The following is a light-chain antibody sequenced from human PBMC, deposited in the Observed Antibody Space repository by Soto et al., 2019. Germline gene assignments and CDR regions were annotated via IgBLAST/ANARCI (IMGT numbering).Light chain of an antibody. J-gene: IGKJ4*01. Sequence: AIRMTQSPSSLSASTGDRVTITCRASQGISSYLAWYQQKPGKAPKLLIYAASTLQSGVPSRFSGSGSGTDFTLTSSCLQSEDCATYYRQQYYSFPLTFGGGTKVEIK. V-gene: IGKV1-8*01. CDR1: QGISSY. CDR3: QQYYSFPLT. CDR2: AAS.